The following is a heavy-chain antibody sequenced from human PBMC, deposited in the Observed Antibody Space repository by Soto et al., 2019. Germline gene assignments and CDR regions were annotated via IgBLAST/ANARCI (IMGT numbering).Heavy chain of an antibody. CDR1: GFSLSSSGVG. D-gene: IGHD3-10*01. Sequence: QITLKESGPTLVRPTQTLTLTCTFSGFSLSSSGVGVGRIRQPPGKALEWLALIYWDDDKRYSPSLKGRLTITKDTSKNQVVLTLTKLDTVDTATYYCARGGWTTYYSPFFDYWGQGTLVTVSS. V-gene: IGHV2-5*02. CDR2: IYWDDDK. J-gene: IGHJ4*02. CDR3: ARGGWTTYYSPFFDY.